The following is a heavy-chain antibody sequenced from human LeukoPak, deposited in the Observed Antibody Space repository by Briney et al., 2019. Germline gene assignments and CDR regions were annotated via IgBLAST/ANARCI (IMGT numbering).Heavy chain of an antibody. Sequence: SETLSLTCAVYGGSFGGYYWSWIRQPPGKGLEWIGEINHSGSTNYNPSLKSRVTISVDTSKNQFSLKLSSVTAADTAVYYCARGRGGATKPLDYWGQGTLVTVSS. V-gene: IGHV4-34*01. CDR3: ARGRGGATKPLDY. J-gene: IGHJ4*02. D-gene: IGHD1-26*01. CDR2: INHSGST. CDR1: GGSFGGYY.